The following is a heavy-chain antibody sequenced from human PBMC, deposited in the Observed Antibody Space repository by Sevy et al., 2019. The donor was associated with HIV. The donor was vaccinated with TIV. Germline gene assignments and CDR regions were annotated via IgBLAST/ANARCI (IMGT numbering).Heavy chain of an antibody. D-gene: IGHD3-22*01. J-gene: IGHJ4*02. V-gene: IGHV3-7*01. CDR3: GRDGVSYCDSSGYYYAGSDY. CDR1: GFTFSTYW. Sequence: GGSLRLSCAASGFTFSTYWMSWVRQAPGKGLEWVANIKQDGNEKYYVDSVKGRFTISRDNAKNSLYLQMNSLRAEDTAVYYCGRDGVSYCDSSGYYYAGSDYWGQGTLVTVSS. CDR2: IKQDGNEK.